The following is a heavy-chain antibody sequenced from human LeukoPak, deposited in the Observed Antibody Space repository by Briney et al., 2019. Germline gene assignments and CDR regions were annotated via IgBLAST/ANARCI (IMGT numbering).Heavy chain of an antibody. CDR2: IQQDGTEK. CDR3: TREHYFYHMDG. CDR1: GFTFTTYW. V-gene: IGHV3-7*01. J-gene: IGHJ6*03. Sequence: GGSLRLSCATSGFTFTTYWMSWVRQAPGKGLEWVANIQQDGTEKYYVDSVKGRFTISRDNAKNSLYLQMNSLRVEDTAVYYCTREHYFYHMDGWGEGTTVTVSS.